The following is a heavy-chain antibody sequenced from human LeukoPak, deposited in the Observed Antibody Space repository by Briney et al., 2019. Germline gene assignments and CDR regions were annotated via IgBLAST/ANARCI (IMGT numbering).Heavy chain of an antibody. CDR1: GGSISSGNYF. V-gene: IGHV4-61*02. D-gene: IGHD1-26*01. J-gene: IGHJ4*02. CDR2: VYTSGST. CDR3: AREYSGSYSTRGSLDY. Sequence: SQTLSLTCTVSGGSISSGNYFWSWIRQPAGKGLEWIGRVYTSGSTNYNPSLKSRVTISIDTSKNQFSLKLSSVTAADTAVYYCAREYSGSYSTRGSLDYWGQGTLVTVSS.